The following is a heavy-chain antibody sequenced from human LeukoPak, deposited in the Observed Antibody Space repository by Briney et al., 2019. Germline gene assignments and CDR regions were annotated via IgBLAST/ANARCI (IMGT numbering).Heavy chain of an antibody. D-gene: IGHD2-2*01. CDR1: GFTFSSYW. J-gene: IGHJ6*03. CDR2: IKKDGSEK. Sequence: GGSLRLSCAASGFTFSSYWMSWVRQAPGKGLEWVANIKKDGSEKYYVDSVKGRFTISRDNAKNSLYLQMNSLRAEDTAVYYCARERIGYCSRTSCYLERYYYYMDVWGKGTTVTVSS. V-gene: IGHV3-7*01. CDR3: ARERIGYCSRTSCYLERYYYYMDV.